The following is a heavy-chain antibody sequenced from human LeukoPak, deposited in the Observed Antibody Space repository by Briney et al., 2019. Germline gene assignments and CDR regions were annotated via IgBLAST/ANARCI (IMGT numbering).Heavy chain of an antibody. CDR3: VRPVPGYCDSGMNWFDP. J-gene: IGHJ5*02. CDR1: GGSISGYY. V-gene: IGHV4-59*04. Sequence: SETLSLTCTVSGGSISGYYWGWIRQPPGKGLEWIGHIYYTGTTYYNPSLRSRVNISVDTSKDQFTLRLNSVTAADTAVYYCVRPVPGYCDSGMNWFDPWGPGTLVIVSS. CDR2: IYYTGTT. D-gene: IGHD3-10*01.